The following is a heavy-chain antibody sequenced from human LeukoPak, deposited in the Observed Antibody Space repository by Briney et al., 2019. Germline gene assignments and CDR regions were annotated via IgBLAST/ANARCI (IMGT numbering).Heavy chain of an antibody. CDR2: VYYTGST. CDR3: ASYDILTGYFGY. Sequence: SETLSLTCTVSGDSISTYYWSWIRQPPGKGLEWIGYVYYTGSTNYNPSLKSRVTISVDTSKNQFSLKLSSVTAADTAVYYCASYDILTGYFGYWGQGTLVTVSS. J-gene: IGHJ4*02. D-gene: IGHD3-9*01. V-gene: IGHV4-59*12. CDR1: GDSISTYY.